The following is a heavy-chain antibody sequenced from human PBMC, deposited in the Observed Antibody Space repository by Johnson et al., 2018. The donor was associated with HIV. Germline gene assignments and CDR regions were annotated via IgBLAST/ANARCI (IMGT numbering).Heavy chain of an antibody. Sequence: QVQLVESGGGVVQPGRSLRLSCAASGFTFSSYGMHWVRQAPGKGLEWVSIIYSDGSTYFADSVKGRFPISRDNSKNTLYLQMNSLRAEDTAVYYCAKDRGSYYFYAFDIWGQGTMVTVSS. CDR1: GFTFSSYG. D-gene: IGHD1-26*01. CDR3: AKDRGSYYFYAFDI. V-gene: IGHV3-NL1*01. CDR2: IYSDGST. J-gene: IGHJ3*02.